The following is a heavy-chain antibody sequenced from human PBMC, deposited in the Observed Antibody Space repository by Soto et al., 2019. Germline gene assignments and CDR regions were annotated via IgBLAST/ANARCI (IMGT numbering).Heavy chain of an antibody. CDR2: ISGSGGST. J-gene: IGHJ5*02. D-gene: IGHD2-15*01. Sequence: EVQLLESGGGLVQPGGSLRLSCAASGFTFSSYAMSWVRQAPGKGLEWVSGISGSGGSTYYADSVKGRFTISRDKTKNTLYLKLNSLRAEDAAVYYCASEVVVAARGRFDPWGQGTRVTVSS. CDR3: ASEVVVAARGRFDP. CDR1: GFTFSSYA. V-gene: IGHV3-23*01.